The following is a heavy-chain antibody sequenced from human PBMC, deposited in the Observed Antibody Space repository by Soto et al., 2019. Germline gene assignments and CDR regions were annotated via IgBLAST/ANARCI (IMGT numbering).Heavy chain of an antibody. CDR1: GFTFGSYG. Sequence: GGSLRLSCGASGFTFGSYGVHWVRQAPGKGLEWVAVIWYDGSNKYYADSVKGRFTISRDNSKNTLYLQMNSLRAEDTAVYYCARDGTTVTTHGMDVWGQGTTVTVSS. CDR2: IWYDGSNK. V-gene: IGHV3-33*01. CDR3: ARDGTTVTTHGMDV. D-gene: IGHD4-17*01. J-gene: IGHJ6*02.